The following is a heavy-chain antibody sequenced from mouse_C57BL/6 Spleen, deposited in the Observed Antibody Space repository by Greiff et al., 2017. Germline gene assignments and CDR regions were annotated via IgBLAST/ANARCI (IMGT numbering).Heavy chain of an antibody. CDR3: ARHELRYAMDY. Sequence: EVKLVESGGGLVKPGGSLKLSCAASGFTFSSYTMSWVRQTPEKRLEWVATSSGGGGNTYYPDSVKGRFTISRDNAKNTLYLQMSSLRSEDTALYYCARHELRYAMDYWGQGTSVTVSS. J-gene: IGHJ4*01. V-gene: IGHV5-9*01. CDR2: SSGGGGNT. CDR1: GFTFSSYT.